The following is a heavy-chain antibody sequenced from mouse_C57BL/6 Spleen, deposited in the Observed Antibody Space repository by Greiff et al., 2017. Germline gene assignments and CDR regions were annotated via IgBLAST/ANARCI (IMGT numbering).Heavy chain of an antibody. J-gene: IGHJ2*01. CDR2: ISSGGSYT. Sequence: EVKLMESGGDLVKPGGSLKLSCAASGFTFSSYGMSWVRQTPDKRLEWVATISSGGSYTYYPDSVKGRFTISRDNAKNTLYLQMSSLKSEDTAMYYCARHYDYDGIDYWGQGTTLTVSS. V-gene: IGHV5-6*01. CDR3: ARHYDYDGIDY. CDR1: GFTFSSYG. D-gene: IGHD2-4*01.